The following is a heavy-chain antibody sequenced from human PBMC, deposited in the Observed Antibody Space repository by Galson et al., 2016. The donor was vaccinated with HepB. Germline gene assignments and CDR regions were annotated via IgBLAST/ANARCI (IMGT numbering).Heavy chain of an antibody. J-gene: IGHJ4*02. CDR1: GSSLSTSGVG. Sequence: PALVKPTQTLTLTCTFSGSSLSTSGVGVGWIRQPPGKALEWLALIYWDDDKRYSPSLKNRLTITKDTSKNQVVLRVTNMDPVDTGTYYCVHRRAITMINGGFDYWGQGTLVTVSS. D-gene: IGHD3-22*01. CDR3: VHRRAITMINGGFDY. CDR2: IYWDDDK. V-gene: IGHV2-5*02.